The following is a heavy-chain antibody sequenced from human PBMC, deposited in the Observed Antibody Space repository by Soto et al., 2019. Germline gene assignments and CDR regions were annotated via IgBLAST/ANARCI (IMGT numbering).Heavy chain of an antibody. CDR3: VRVGVGIGNHFDS. V-gene: IGHV4-59*12. CDR2: IHYSGRT. CDR1: NGSIIGFY. D-gene: IGHD1-26*01. Sequence: SETLSLTCSVSNGSIIGFYWTWIRQPPGKILEWIGYIHYSGRTDYNPSLTSRATMSVDTSKNQFSLNLKSITAADTAVYYCVRVGVGIGNHFDSWGRGTLVTVSS. J-gene: IGHJ4*02.